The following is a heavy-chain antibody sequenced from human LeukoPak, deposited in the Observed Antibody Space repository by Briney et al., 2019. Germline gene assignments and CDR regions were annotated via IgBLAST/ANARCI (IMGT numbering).Heavy chain of an antibody. CDR1: GGSISSYY. D-gene: IGHD3-10*01. CDR3: ARAPYGSGSYWSGFQFDY. CDR2: IYYSGST. V-gene: IGHV4-59*01. J-gene: IGHJ4*02. Sequence: PSETLSLTCTVSGGSISSYYWSWIRQPPGKGLEWIGYIYYSGSTNYNPSLKSRVTISVDTSKNQFSLKLSSVTAADTAVYYCARAPYGSGSYWSGFQFDYWGQGTLVTVSS.